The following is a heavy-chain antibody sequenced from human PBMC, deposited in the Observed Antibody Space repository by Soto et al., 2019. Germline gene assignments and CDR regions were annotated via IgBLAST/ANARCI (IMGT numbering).Heavy chain of an antibody. CDR2: ISYDGSNK. J-gene: IGHJ4*02. V-gene: IGHV3-30-3*01. D-gene: IGHD2-21*01. CDR1: GFTFSSYA. Sequence: QVQLVESGGGVVQPGRSLRLSCAASGFTFSSYAMHWVRQAPGKGLEWVAVISYDGSNKYYADSVKGRFTISRDNTKNTLYLQMNSLRAEDTAVYYCARDLTHTPLDYWGQGTLVTVSS. CDR3: ARDLTHTPLDY.